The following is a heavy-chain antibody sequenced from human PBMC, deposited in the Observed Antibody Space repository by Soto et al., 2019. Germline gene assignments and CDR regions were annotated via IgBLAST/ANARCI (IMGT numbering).Heavy chain of an antibody. D-gene: IGHD3-10*01. J-gene: IGHJ2*01. CDR3: ARGRGDGYNQDCCFDL. CDR1: GGSFSGYY. CDR2: INHSGST. Sequence: SETLSLTCAVYGGSFSGYYWNWIRQPPGKGLEWIGEINHSGSTNYNPSLKSRVSISEGTSNNQFSLKLSSVTAADTAVYYCARGRGDGYNQDCCFDLWGRGTLVTVSS. V-gene: IGHV4-34*01.